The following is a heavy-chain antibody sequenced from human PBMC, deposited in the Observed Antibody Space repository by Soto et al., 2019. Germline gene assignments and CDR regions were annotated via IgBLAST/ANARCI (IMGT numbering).Heavy chain of an antibody. CDR3: TTARLAYCGGDCYSEYFQH. Sequence: GGSLRLSCAASGFTFSNAWMSWVRQAPGKGLEWVGRIKSKTDGGTTDYAAPVKGRFTISRDDSKSTLYLQMNSLKTEDTAVYYCTTARLAYCGGDCYSEYFQHWGQGTLVTVSS. V-gene: IGHV3-15*01. D-gene: IGHD2-21*02. J-gene: IGHJ1*01. CDR2: IKSKTDGGTT. CDR1: GFTFSNAW.